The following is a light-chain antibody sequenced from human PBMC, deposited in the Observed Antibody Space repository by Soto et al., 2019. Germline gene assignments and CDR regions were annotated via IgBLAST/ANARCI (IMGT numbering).Light chain of an antibody. CDR1: QNVSGTF. CDR2: GAS. J-gene: IGKJ3*01. CDR3: HHYGGSPPFT. V-gene: IGKV3-20*01. Sequence: EVVLAQSPGSLSLSPGETATLSCRTSQNVSGTFLAWYQQKPGQAPRLLIYGASSRATGIPNRFRGSGSGSDVSLIISILKPEDCAVYYCHHYGGSPPFTFGPGTRVHIK.